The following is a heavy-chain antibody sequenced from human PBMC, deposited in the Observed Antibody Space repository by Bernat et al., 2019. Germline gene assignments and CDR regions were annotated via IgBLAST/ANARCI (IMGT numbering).Heavy chain of an antibody. Sequence: QVQLQESGPGLVKPSETLSLTCTVSGGSISSYYWSWIRQPPGKGLEWIGYIYYSGSTNYNPSLKSRVTISVDTSKNQFSLKLSSVTAVDTAVYYCARVTRGDMDVWGKGTTVTVSS. CDR1: GGSISSYY. CDR3: ARVTRGDMDV. D-gene: IGHD3-10*01. J-gene: IGHJ6*03. CDR2: IYYSGST. V-gene: IGHV4-59*01.